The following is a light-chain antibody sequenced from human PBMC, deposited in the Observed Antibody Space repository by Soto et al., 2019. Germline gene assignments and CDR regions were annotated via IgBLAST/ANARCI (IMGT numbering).Light chain of an antibody. J-gene: IGLJ2*01. CDR2: DVR. CDR3: SSYTTLGTVV. Sequence: QSALTQPASVSGSPGQSITISCTGTSSDVGANDYVSWYQQYPGKVPKLMIFDVRNRPSGVSNRFSGSKSGNTASLTISGLQADDEADYYCSSYTTLGTVVFGGGTKLTVL. CDR1: SSDVGANDY. V-gene: IGLV2-14*01.